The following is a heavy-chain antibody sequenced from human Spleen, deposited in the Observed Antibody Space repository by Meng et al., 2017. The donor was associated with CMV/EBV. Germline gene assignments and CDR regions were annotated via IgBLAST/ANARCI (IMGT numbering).Heavy chain of an antibody. V-gene: IGHV2-5*02. CDR3: AQKRDAYNR. CDR2: IYWDDDN. CDR1: GFSLNSSGVG. D-gene: IGHD5-24*01. Sequence: QITVKESGPTLVIPTQTLTLTCTFSGFSLNSSGVGVGWIRQPPGKALEWLALIYWDDDNRYSPSLKSRLTITKDTSRNQVVLTMTNMDPVDTATYYCAQKRDAYNRWGQGTLVTVSS. J-gene: IGHJ4*02.